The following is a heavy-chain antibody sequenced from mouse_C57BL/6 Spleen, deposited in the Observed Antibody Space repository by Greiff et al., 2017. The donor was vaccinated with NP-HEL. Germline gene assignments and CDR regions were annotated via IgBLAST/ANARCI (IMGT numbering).Heavy chain of an antibody. J-gene: IGHJ2*01. CDR1: GYAFTNYL. D-gene: IGHD2-14*01. Sequence: VQLQQSGAELVRPGTSVKVSCKASGYAFTNYLIEWVKQRPGQGLEWIGVINPGSGGTNYNEKFKGKATLTADKSSSTAYMQLSSLTSEDSAVYFCAREGTLGGYWGQGTTLTVSS. CDR3: AREGTLGGY. V-gene: IGHV1-54*01. CDR2: INPGSGGT.